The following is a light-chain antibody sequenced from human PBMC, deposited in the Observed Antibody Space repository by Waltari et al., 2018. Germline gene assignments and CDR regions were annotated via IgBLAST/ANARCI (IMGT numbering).Light chain of an antibody. CDR2: DAS. CDR1: ESVTNDY. V-gene: IGKV3-20*01. Sequence: IVLIQSSGTLSVSPGERATLSCRASESVTNDYLAWYQQKPGQAPRLLIFDASVRATGIPDRFSGSGSGTDFTLTITRLEPEDFAVYHCQQYGSLPWTFGQGTKVDMK. CDR3: QQYGSLPWT. J-gene: IGKJ1*01.